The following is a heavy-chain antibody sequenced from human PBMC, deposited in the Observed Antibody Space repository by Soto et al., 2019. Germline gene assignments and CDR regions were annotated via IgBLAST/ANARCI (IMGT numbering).Heavy chain of an antibody. J-gene: IGHJ4*02. CDR3: ARSVPYYDSSGPFDY. D-gene: IGHD3-22*01. CDR1: GFTFSDYY. V-gene: IGHV3-11*01. Sequence: GGSLRLSCAATGFTFSDYYMSWIRQATGKGLEWVSYISSSGSTIYYADSVKGRFTISRDNAKNSLYPQMNSLRAEDTAVYYCARSVPYYDSSGPFDYWGQGTLVTVSS. CDR2: ISSSGSTI.